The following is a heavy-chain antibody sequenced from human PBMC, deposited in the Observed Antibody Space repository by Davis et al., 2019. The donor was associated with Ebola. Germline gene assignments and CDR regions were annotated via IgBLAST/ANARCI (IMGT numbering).Heavy chain of an antibody. J-gene: IGHJ4*02. Sequence: ASVKVSCKASGYTFTSYAMHWVRQAPGQRLEWMGWISAYNGNTNYAQKLQGRVTMTTDTSTSTAYMELRSLRSDDTAVYYCARLVSDIVVVPAALRTNEGELDYWGQGTLVTVSS. CDR1: GYTFTSYA. V-gene: IGHV1-18*01. CDR3: ARLVSDIVVVPAALRTNEGELDY. D-gene: IGHD2-2*01. CDR2: ISAYNGNT.